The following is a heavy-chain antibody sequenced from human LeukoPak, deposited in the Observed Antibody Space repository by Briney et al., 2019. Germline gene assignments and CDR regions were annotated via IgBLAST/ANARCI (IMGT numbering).Heavy chain of an antibody. CDR1: GFTFSSYA. Sequence: PGGSLRLSCAASGFTFSSYAMSWVRQAPGKGLEWVSAISGSGGSTYYADSVKGRFTISRDSSKNTLYLQMNSLRAEDTAVYYCAAPMGSSGYYYDYYYYGMDVWGQGTTVTVSS. CDR3: AAPMGSSGYYYDYYYYGMDV. D-gene: IGHD3-22*01. CDR2: ISGSGGST. V-gene: IGHV3-23*01. J-gene: IGHJ6*02.